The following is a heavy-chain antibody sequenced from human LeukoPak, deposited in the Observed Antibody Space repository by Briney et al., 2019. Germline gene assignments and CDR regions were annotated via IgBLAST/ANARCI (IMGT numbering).Heavy chain of an antibody. CDR2: IYYSGST. J-gene: IGHJ4*02. V-gene: IGHV4-59*01. Sequence: PSETLSLTCTVSGGSISSYYWRWIRQPPGKGLEWIGYIYYSGSTNYNPSLKSRVTISVDTSKNQFSLKLSSVTAGDTAVYYCASSDSSGYPTAGFDYWGQGTLVTVSS. CDR3: ASSDSSGYPTAGFDY. D-gene: IGHD3-22*01. CDR1: GGSISSYY.